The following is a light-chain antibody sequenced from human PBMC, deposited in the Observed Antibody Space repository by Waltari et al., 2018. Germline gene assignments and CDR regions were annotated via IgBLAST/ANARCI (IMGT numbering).Light chain of an antibody. CDR1: GSNLGGNY. CDR2: KTN. Sequence: QSVLTQPPSASGSPGQRVSISCSGSGSNLGGNYVDWYQQFPGSAPKGLLYKTNQRPSGVPDRFSGSKSGTSGSLSISGLRSEDEAEYYCASWDDDVSGVVFGGGTKLTVL. CDR3: ASWDDDVSGVV. V-gene: IGLV1-47*01. J-gene: IGLJ2*01.